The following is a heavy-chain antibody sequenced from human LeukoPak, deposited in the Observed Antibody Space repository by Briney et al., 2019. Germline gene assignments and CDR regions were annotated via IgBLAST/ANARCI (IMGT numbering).Heavy chain of an antibody. CDR3: ARSVYYYYYMDV. CDR2: ISYDGSNK. Sequence: PGGSLRHSCAASGFTFSSYAMSCVRPAPREGVGRVAVISYDGSNKYYADSVKGRFPISRDNSKNTRYLQMNSLRAEDTAVYYCARSVYYYYYMDVWGKGTTVTVSS. J-gene: IGHJ6*03. CDR1: GFTFSSYA. V-gene: IGHV3-30-3*01.